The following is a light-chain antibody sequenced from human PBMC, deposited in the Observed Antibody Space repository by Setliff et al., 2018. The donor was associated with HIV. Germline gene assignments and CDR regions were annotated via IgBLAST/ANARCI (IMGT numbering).Light chain of an antibody. CDR2: EVR. Sequence: QSVLAQPASVSGSPGQSITISCTGTSSDVGGYNYVSWYQQHPVKAPKLIIYEVRNRPSGVSNRFSGSKSGNTASLTISGLQAEDEADYYCSSYAITNTLPFGTGTKGTVL. CDR1: SSDVGGYNY. J-gene: IGLJ1*01. CDR3: SSYAITNTLP. V-gene: IGLV2-14*01.